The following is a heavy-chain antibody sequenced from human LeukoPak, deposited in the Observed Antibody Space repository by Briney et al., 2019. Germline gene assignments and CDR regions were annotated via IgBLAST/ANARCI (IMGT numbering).Heavy chain of an antibody. CDR3: ARFTLGYYYYYMDV. CDR1: GGSISSGSYY. D-gene: IGHD7-27*01. V-gene: IGHV4-39*01. J-gene: IGHJ6*03. Sequence: SETLSLTCTVSGGSISSGSYYWGWIRQPPGKGLEWIGSIYYSGSTYYNPSLKSRVTISVDTSKNQFSLKLSSVTAADTAVYYCARFTLGYYYYYMDVWGKGTTVTVSS. CDR2: IYYSGST.